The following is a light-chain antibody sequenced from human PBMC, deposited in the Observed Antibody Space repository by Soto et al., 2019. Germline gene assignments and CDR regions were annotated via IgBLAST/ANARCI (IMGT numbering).Light chain of an antibody. CDR1: QSFLYSSNNKNY. V-gene: IGKV4-1*01. CDR3: QQYNNWPVT. Sequence: DIVMTQSPDSLALSLGEMATINCKSSQSFLYSSNNKNYLAWYQQKPGQPPKXLIYWASTRESGVPERLRGSGYGTELTLTISSMKYEDSAVYYCQQYNNWPVTFGGGTKVDIK. CDR2: WAS. J-gene: IGKJ4*01.